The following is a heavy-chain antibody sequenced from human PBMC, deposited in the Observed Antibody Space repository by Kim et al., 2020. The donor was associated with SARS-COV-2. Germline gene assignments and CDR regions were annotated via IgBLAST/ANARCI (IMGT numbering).Heavy chain of an antibody. D-gene: IGHD6-13*01. Sequence: GESLKISCKGSGYSFTSYWISWVRQMPGKGLEWKGRIDPSDSYTNYSPSFQGHVTISADKSISTAYLQWSSLKASDTAVDYCARRTNGFAPWVTSWGPSDAFDIWGQGTMVTVSS. V-gene: IGHV5-10-1*01. CDR2: IDPSDSYT. J-gene: IGHJ3*02. CDR1: GYSFTSYW. CDR3: ARRTNGFAPWVTSWGPSDAFDI.